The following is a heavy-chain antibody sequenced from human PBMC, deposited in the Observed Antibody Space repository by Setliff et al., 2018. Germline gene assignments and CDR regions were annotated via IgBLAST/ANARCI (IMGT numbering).Heavy chain of an antibody. CDR2: LWYDGSNK. CDR3: STGSIVGATAAEYFQH. V-gene: IGHV3-33*01. D-gene: IGHD1-26*01. J-gene: IGHJ1*01. CDR1: GLTFSSYG. Sequence: GESLKISCAASGLTFSSYGMYWVRQAPGKGLEWVAVLWYDGSNKNYADSVKDRFTISRDNSKNTLYLQMNSLRAEDTAVYYCSTGSIVGATAAEYFQHWGQGTLVTVSS.